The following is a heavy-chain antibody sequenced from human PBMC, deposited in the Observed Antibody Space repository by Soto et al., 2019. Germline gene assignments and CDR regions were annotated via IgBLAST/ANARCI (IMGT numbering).Heavy chain of an antibody. V-gene: IGHV1-2*02. J-gene: IGHJ2*01. CDR1: GYTFTDYY. Sequence: QEQLVQSGAEVKKPGASLKVSCKASGYTFTDYYIHWVRQAPGQGLEWVGWINPDSGGTNLAKRFPGRRTITTYTSINPAYIELSSLSSADTAVYYCAIRTAQLAIISEFAGDWFFEIWGRGTLVTVSS. CDR3: AIRTAQLAIISEFAGDWFFEI. D-gene: IGHD2-2*01. CDR2: INPDSGGT.